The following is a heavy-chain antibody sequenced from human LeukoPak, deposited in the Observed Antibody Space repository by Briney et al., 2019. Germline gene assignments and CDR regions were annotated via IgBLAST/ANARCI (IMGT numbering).Heavy chain of an antibody. D-gene: IGHD5-18*01. CDR1: GGSIISSSYY. J-gene: IGHJ4*02. CDR3: ARQDTAMVSPFDY. V-gene: IGHV4-39*01. Sequence: SETLSLTCTVSGGSIISSSYYCGWIRQPPGKGLEWIGSIYYSGSTYYNPSLKSRVTISVDTSKNQFSLKLSSVTAADTAVYYCARQDTAMVSPFDYWGQGSLVTVSS. CDR2: IYYSGST.